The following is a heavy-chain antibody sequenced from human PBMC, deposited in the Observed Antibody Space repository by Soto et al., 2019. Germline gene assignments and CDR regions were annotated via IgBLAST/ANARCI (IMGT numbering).Heavy chain of an antibody. D-gene: IGHD4-17*01. CDR1: GFTFSSYG. V-gene: IGHV3-33*01. CDR2: IWYDGSNK. J-gene: IGHJ6*02. Sequence: GGSLRLSCAASGFTFSSYGMHWVRQAPGKGLEWVAVIWYDGSNKYYADSVKGRFTISRDNSKNTLYLQMNSLRAEDTAVYYCARDPYTVTTKLYYYYYYGMDVWGQGTTVTSP. CDR3: ARDPYTVTTKLYYYYYYGMDV.